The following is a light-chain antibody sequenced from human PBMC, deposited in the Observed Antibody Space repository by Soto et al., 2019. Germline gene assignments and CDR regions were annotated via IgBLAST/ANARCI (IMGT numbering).Light chain of an antibody. J-gene: IGKJ2*01. CDR1: QSVSSSY. CDR3: QQYRSSPRT. Sequence: EIVLTQSPGTLSLSPWERATLSCRASQSVSSSYLAWYQQKPGQAPRLLIYGASSRATGIPDRFSGSGSGTDFTLTISRLEPEDFAVYYCQQYRSSPRTFGQGTKLEIK. CDR2: GAS. V-gene: IGKV3-20*01.